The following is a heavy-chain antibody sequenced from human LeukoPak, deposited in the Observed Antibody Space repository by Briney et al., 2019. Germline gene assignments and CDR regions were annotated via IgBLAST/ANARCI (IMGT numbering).Heavy chain of an antibody. V-gene: IGHV4-39*07. J-gene: IGHJ6*03. Sequence: KTSETLSLTCTVSGGSIRSSSYYWGWVRQPPGKGLEWIGNIYYSGSTYYNPSLKSRVTISVDTSKNQFSLKLSSVTAADTAVYYCARESQYSSSSGYYYYYMDVWGKGTTVTVSS. D-gene: IGHD6-6*01. CDR2: IYYSGST. CDR3: ARESQYSSSSGYYYYYMDV. CDR1: GGSIRSSSYY.